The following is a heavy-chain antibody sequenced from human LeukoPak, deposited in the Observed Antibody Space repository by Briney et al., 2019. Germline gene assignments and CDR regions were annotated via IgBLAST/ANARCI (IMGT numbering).Heavy chain of an antibody. CDR2: ISGSGGNT. CDR1: GFTFSSYA. Sequence: GGSLRLSCAASGFTFSSYAIYWVRQAPGKGLEWVSGISGSGGNTYFADSVKGRFTISRDNSKNTVYLQMNSLRAEDTAVYYCAKTTTGYSSGRYPGWPVDYWGQGTLVTISS. CDR3: AKTTTGYSSGRYPGWPVDY. V-gene: IGHV3-23*01. J-gene: IGHJ4*02. D-gene: IGHD6-19*01.